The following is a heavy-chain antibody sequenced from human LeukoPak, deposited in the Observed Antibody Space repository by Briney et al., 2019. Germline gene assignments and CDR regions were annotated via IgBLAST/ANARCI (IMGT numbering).Heavy chain of an antibody. D-gene: IGHD1-26*01. CDR2: ISYDGSNK. CDR3: AKNGGSWDFDY. CDR1: GFTFSSYG. J-gene: IGHJ4*02. Sequence: GRSLRLSCAASGFTFSSYGMHWVRQAPGKGLEWVAVISYDGSNKYYADSVKGRFTISRDNSKNTLYLQMNSLRAEDTAVYYCAKNGGSWDFDYWGRGTLVTVSS. V-gene: IGHV3-30*18.